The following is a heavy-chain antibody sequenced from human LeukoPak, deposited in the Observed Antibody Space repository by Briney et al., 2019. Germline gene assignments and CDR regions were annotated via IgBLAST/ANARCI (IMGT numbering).Heavy chain of an antibody. J-gene: IGHJ4*02. V-gene: IGHV1-2*02. CDR2: INPNSGGT. Sequence: GASAKVSCKASGGTFSSYAISWVRQAPGQGLEWMGWINPNSGGTNYAQKFQGRVTMTRDTSISTAYMELSRLRSDDTAVYYCARDFPYCTNGVCYYFDYWGQGTLVTVSS. D-gene: IGHD2-8*01. CDR3: ARDFPYCTNGVCYYFDY. CDR1: GGTFSSYA.